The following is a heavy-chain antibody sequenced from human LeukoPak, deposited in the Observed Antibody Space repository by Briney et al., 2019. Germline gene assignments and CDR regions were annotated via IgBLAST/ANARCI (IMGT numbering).Heavy chain of an antibody. Sequence: GRSLRLSCAASGFTLSSYGMHWVRQAPGKGLEWVAVISYDGSNKYYADSVKGRFTISRDNSKNTLYLQMNSLRAEDTAVYYCAKGGYYYDFWSGYFDYWGQGTLVTVSS. CDR1: GFTLSSYG. CDR3: AKGGYYYDFWSGYFDY. D-gene: IGHD3-3*01. V-gene: IGHV3-30*18. J-gene: IGHJ4*02. CDR2: ISYDGSNK.